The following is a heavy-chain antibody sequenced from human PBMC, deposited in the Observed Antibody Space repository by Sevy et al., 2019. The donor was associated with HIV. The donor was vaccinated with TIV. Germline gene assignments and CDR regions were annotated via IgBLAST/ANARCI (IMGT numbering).Heavy chain of an antibody. Sequence: ASVKVSCKASGYTFTSYGISWVRQAPGQGLEWMGWISAYNGNTNYAQKLQGRVTMTTDTSTSTAYMELRGLRSDDTAVYYCARDRGNDFWSGYYTSAEYFQHWGQGTLVTVSS. V-gene: IGHV1-18*01. D-gene: IGHD3-3*01. J-gene: IGHJ1*01. CDR3: ARDRGNDFWSGYYTSAEYFQH. CDR1: GYTFTSYG. CDR2: ISAYNGNT.